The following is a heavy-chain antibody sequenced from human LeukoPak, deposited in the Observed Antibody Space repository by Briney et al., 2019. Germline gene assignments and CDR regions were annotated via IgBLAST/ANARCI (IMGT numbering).Heavy chain of an antibody. J-gene: IGHJ6*02. CDR2: ISSSSSTI. Sequence: GGSLRLSCAASGFTFSTYWMSWVRQAPGKGLEWVSYISSSSSTIYYADSVKGRFTISRDNAKNSLYLQMNSLRAEDTAVYYCARDRGYCSSTSCYAGGYGMDVWGQGTTVTVSS. D-gene: IGHD2-2*03. V-gene: IGHV3-48*04. CDR1: GFTFSTYW. CDR3: ARDRGYCSSTSCYAGGYGMDV.